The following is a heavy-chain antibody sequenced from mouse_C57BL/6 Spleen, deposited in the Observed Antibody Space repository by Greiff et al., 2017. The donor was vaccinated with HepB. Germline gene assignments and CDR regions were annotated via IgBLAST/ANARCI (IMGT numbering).Heavy chain of an antibody. CDR3: ARNYDGRDY. V-gene: IGHV1-42*01. D-gene: IGHD1-1*02. CDR2: INPSTGGT. J-gene: IGHJ2*01. Sequence: VQLKQSGPELVKPGASVKISCKASGYSFTGYYMNWVKQSPEKSLEWIGEINPSTGGTTYNQKFKAKATLTVDKSSSTAYMQLKSLTSEDSAVYYCARNYDGRDYWGQGTTLTVSS. CDR1: GYSFTGYY.